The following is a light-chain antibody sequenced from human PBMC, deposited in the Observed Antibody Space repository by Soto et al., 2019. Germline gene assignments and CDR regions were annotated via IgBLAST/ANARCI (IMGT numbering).Light chain of an antibody. Sequence: GTLSFSPGERATLTCRASQSVTSSYLAWFQQKPGQAPRLLIYDASSRATGIPDRFSGSGSGTDFTLTISRLEPEDFAVYYCQQYGNSPFTFGPGTKVDIK. CDR2: DAS. CDR1: QSVTSSY. J-gene: IGKJ3*01. CDR3: QQYGNSPFT. V-gene: IGKV3-20*01.